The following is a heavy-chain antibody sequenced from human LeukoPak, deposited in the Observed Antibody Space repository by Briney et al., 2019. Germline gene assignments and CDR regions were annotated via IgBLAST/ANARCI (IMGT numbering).Heavy chain of an antibody. Sequence: PGGSLRLSCVASGFTFSTYAMSWVRQAPGKGLEWVSAVRGSGSDTYYADSVKGRFTISRDNSKNTLHLQMNSLRAEDTAIYYCAKTSRVNSAYDSPFDYWGQGTLVTVSS. J-gene: IGHJ4*02. D-gene: IGHD5-12*01. V-gene: IGHV3-23*01. CDR3: AKTSRVNSAYDSPFDY. CDR2: VRGSGSDT. CDR1: GFTFSTYA.